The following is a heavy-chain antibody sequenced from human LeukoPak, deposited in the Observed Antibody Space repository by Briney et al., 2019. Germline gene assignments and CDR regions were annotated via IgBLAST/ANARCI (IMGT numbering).Heavy chain of an antibody. V-gene: IGHV3-23*01. J-gene: IGHJ4*02. Sequence: GGSLRLSCAASGFTFSSYAMSWVRQAPGKGLEWVSAISGSGGSTYYADSVKGRFTISRDNSKNTPYLQMNSLRAEDTAVYYCARDTDYYESSGIIDYWGQGTLVTVSS. CDR1: GFTFSSYA. D-gene: IGHD3-22*01. CDR3: ARDTDYYESSGIIDY. CDR2: ISGSGGST.